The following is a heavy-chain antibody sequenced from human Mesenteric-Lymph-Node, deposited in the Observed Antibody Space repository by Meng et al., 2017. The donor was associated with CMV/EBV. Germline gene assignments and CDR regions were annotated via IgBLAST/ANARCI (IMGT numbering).Heavy chain of an antibody. CDR2: IIPVVGTA. J-gene: IGHJ4*02. V-gene: IGHV1-69*05. Sequence: SVKVSCKASGGTFSSYVISWVRQAPGQGLEWMGGIIPVVGTAHYAQKFQGKVTITTDESTSTAYMEVSSLRSEDTAVYYCARDLGSPFHRSVVSVINWGQGTLVTVSS. CDR3: ARDLGSPFHRSVVSVIN. D-gene: IGHD2-2*01. CDR1: GGTFSSYV.